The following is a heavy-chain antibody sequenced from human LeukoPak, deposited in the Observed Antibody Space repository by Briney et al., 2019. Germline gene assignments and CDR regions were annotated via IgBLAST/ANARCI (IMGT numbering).Heavy chain of an antibody. V-gene: IGHV4-28*01. D-gene: IGHD6-19*01. J-gene: IGHJ6*02. CDR1: GYSISSSNW. Sequence: SDTLSLTCAVSGYSISSSNWWGWIRQPPGKGLEWIGYIYYSGSTYYNPSLKSRVTMSVDTSKNQFSLKLSSVTAVDTAVYYCARTLGIAVAGYYYGMDVWGQGTTVTVSS. CDR3: ARTLGIAVAGYYYGMDV. CDR2: IYYSGST.